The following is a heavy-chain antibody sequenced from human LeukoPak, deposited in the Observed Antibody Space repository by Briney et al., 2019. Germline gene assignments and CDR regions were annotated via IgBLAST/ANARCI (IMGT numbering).Heavy chain of an antibody. Sequence: PSETLSLTCTVSGGSISSSNYYCNWIRQPAGKRLEWIGRIYARGSTNYNPSFKSRVTISADTSKNQFSLKLSSVTAADTAVYYCARDRHSSSSLYNWFDPWGQGTLVTVSS. CDR3: ARDRHSSSSLYNWFDP. V-gene: IGHV4-61*02. J-gene: IGHJ5*02. CDR2: IYARGST. D-gene: IGHD6-6*01. CDR1: GGSISSSNYY.